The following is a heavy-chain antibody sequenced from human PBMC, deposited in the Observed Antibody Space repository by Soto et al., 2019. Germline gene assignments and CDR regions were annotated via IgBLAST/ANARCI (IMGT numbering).Heavy chain of an antibody. CDR1: GGSFSGSY. J-gene: IGHJ4*02. Sequence: TSETLSLTCTVSGGSFSGSYWNWIRQPPGKGLEWIGYIYYSGITNYNPSLKSRVTLSLDTSKNHFSLKLSSVTAADTAVYYCARDPYSRSSGRDFDYWGQGALVTVSS. CDR2: IYYSGIT. V-gene: IGHV4-59*01. D-gene: IGHD6-6*01. CDR3: ARDPYSRSSGRDFDY.